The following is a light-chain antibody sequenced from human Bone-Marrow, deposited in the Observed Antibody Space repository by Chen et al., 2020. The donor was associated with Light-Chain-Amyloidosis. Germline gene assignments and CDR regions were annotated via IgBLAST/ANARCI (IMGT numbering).Light chain of an antibody. J-gene: IGLJ1*01. V-gene: IGLV2-14*01. CDR3: SSFTSSSSYV. Sequence: QSALTQPAYVSGSPGQSITISCTGTRGDVGTYNYVSWYQRHPGKAPKVMIYAVSTRPSGVSNRFSGSKSGNAASLTISGLPAEDEADYYCSSFTSSSSYVFGPGTKVTVL. CDR1: RGDVGTYNY. CDR2: AVS.